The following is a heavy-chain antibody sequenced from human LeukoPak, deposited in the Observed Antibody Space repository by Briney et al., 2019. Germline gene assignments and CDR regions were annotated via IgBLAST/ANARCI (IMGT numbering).Heavy chain of an antibody. D-gene: IGHD4-23*01. Sequence: GASVKVSCKASGGTFSGYAISWVRQAPGQGLEWMGGIIPIFGTANYAQKFQGRVTITADESTSTAYMELSSLRSEDTAVYYCAKVFGYGSNSPLDYWGQGTLVTVSS. J-gene: IGHJ4*02. V-gene: IGHV1-69*13. CDR1: GGTFSGYA. CDR3: AKVFGYGSNSPLDY. CDR2: IIPIFGTA.